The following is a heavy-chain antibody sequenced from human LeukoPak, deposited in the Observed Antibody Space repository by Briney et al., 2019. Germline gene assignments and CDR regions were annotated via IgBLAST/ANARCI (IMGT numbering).Heavy chain of an antibody. Sequence: GGSLRLSCAASGFTFSNYAMSWVRQAPGEGLEWVSSISSSSSYIYYADSVKGRFTISRDNAKNSLYLQMNSLRAEDTAVYYCASGWFSSSAYWGQGTLVTVSS. CDR1: GFTFSNYA. V-gene: IGHV3-21*01. J-gene: IGHJ4*02. D-gene: IGHD6-6*01. CDR3: ASGWFSSSAY. CDR2: ISSSSSYI.